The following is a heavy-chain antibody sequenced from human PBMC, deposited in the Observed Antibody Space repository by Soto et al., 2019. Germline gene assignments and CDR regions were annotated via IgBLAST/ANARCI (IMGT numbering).Heavy chain of an antibody. CDR2: ISGYNGNT. V-gene: IGHV1-18*01. CDR3: ARHGDAPYYYYGMDV. Sequence: QVQLVQSGDEVKKPGASVKVSCKASGYTFNRYGISWMRQAPGQGLEWMGRISGYNGNTDYAQEVQGRVTMTTDTSTSTVYMELRSLRSDDTAVYYCARHGDAPYYYYGMDVWGQGTTVTVSS. J-gene: IGHJ6*02. D-gene: IGHD3-10*01. CDR1: GYTFNRYG.